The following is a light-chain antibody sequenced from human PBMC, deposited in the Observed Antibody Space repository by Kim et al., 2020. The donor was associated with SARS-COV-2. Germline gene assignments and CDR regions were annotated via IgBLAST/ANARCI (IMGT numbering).Light chain of an antibody. J-gene: IGLJ3*02. CDR3: QVWDSSSDHPV. CDR2: YDS. Sequence: APGKTVRFTCGGNNIGSKSVHWYQQKPGQAPVLVIYYDSDRPSGIPERFSGSNSGNTATLTISRVEAGDEADYYCQVWDSSSDHPVFGGGTQLTVL. V-gene: IGLV3-21*04. CDR1: NIGSKS.